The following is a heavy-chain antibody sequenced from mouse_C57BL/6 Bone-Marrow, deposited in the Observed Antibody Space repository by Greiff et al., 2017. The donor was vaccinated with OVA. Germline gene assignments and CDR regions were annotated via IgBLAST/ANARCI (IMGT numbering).Heavy chain of an antibody. CDR2: INPNNGGT. Sequence: EVQLQQSGPELVKPGASVKISCKASGYTFTDYYMNWVKQSHGKSLEWIGDINPNNGGTSYNQKFKGKATLTVDKSSSTAYMELRSLTSEDSAVYYCARSSNYNPWFAYWGQGTLVTVSA. V-gene: IGHV1-26*01. J-gene: IGHJ3*01. D-gene: IGHD2-5*01. CDR3: ARSSNYNPWFAY. CDR1: GYTFTDYY.